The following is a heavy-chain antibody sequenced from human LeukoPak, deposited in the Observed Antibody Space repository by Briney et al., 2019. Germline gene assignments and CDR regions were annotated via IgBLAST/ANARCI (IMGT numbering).Heavy chain of an antibody. Sequence: SETLSLTCTVSGGSISSYYWSRIRQPPGKGLEWIGYIYYSGSTKYNPSLKSRVTISVDTSKNQFSLKVSSVTAADRAVYYCAGSGYSYGLEAFDIWGQGTMVTVSS. J-gene: IGHJ3*02. CDR2: IYYSGST. CDR1: GGSISSYY. D-gene: IGHD5-18*01. CDR3: AGSGYSYGLEAFDI. V-gene: IGHV4-59*01.